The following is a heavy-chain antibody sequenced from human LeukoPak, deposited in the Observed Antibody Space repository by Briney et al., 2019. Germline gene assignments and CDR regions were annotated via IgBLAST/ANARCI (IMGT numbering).Heavy chain of an antibody. CDR3: ARSRNSHDYGDYYFDC. CDR2: ISANSGDT. CDR1: GYTFTGYY. Sequence: ASVKVSCKASGYTFTGYYIHWVRQAPGQGLEWMGWISANSGDTNYAQEFQGRVTMTRDTSISTAYMELRLRSDDTAVYYCARSRNSHDYGDYYFDCWGQGTLVTVSS. D-gene: IGHD4-17*01. V-gene: IGHV1-2*02. J-gene: IGHJ4*02.